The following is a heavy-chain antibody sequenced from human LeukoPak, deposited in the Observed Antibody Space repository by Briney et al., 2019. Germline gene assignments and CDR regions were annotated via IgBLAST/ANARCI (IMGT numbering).Heavy chain of an antibody. V-gene: IGHV4-4*07. CDR2: IYTSGST. D-gene: IGHD5-12*01. J-gene: IGHJ4*02. CDR3: ARENENSGYARANDY. Sequence: SETLSLTCTVSDDSISSYYWSWIRQPAGKGLEWIGRIYTSGSTNYSPSLKSRVTMSLDTSKNQFSLKLSSVTAADTAVYYCARENENSGYARANDYWGEGTLVSVSS. CDR1: DDSISSYY.